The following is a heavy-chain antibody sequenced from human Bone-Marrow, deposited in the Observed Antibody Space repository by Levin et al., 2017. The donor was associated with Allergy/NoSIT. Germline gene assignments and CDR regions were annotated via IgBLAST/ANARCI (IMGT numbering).Heavy chain of an antibody. Sequence: SETLSLTCTVSGGSITDTGYYWSWIRQHPEKGLEWIGYIFDDGSAYYNPSFNSRVTISVDTSKNQFSMKLHSVAAADTAVYYCARWMGSFGWFDPWGQGIRFTVSS. CDR2: IFDDGSA. D-gene: IGHD3-9*01. J-gene: IGHJ5*02. CDR1: GGSITDTGYY. CDR3: ARWMGSFGWFDP. V-gene: IGHV4-31*03.